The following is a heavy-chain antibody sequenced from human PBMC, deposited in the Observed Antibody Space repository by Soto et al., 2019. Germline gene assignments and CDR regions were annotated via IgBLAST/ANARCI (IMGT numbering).Heavy chain of an antibody. Sequence: SETLSLTCTVSGGSISIGTYYWSWIRQHPGKGLEWIGYIYYSGSTYYNPSLKSRVTISVDTSKKQFSLKLSSVTAADTAVYYCARKSRYLNWFDTWGQGTLVNVSS. D-gene: IGHD2-21*01. CDR3: ARKSRYLNWFDT. CDR1: GGSISIGTYY. CDR2: IYYSGST. V-gene: IGHV4-31*03. J-gene: IGHJ5*02.